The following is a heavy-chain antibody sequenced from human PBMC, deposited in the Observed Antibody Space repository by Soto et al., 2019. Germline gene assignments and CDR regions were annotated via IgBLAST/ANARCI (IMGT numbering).Heavy chain of an antibody. CDR3: ARQNDRRICYYYAMDV. CDR1: GGPYNSFA. CDR2: IIPVFGTA. J-gene: IGHJ6*02. V-gene: IGHV1-69*05. Sequence: SVKVSCKASGGPYNSFAISWVRQAPGQGLEWIGGIIPVFGTATYAQKFQGRVTMTTDTSTGTAYMELRSLRSDDTAVYYCARQNDRRICYYYAMDVWGQGTTVTVSS. D-gene: IGHD3-22*01.